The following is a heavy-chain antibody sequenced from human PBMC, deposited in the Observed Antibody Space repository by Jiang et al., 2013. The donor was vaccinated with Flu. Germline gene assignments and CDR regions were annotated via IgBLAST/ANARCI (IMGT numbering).Heavy chain of an antibody. CDR1: GASISGFS. CDR3: ARLYYGSGTFDY. D-gene: IGHD3-10*01. J-gene: IGHJ4*02. CDR2: INTSGST. V-gene: IGHV4-4*07. Sequence: LLKPSETLSLTCAVSGASISGFSWSWIRQPAGKGLEWIGRINTSGSTNYNPSLKSRVTISVDTSKNQFSLKMSSVTAADTAVYYCARLYYGSGTFDYWGQGTLVTVSS.